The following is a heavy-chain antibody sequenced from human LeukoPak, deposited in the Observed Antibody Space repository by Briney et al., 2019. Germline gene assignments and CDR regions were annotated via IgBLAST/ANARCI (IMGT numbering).Heavy chain of an antibody. CDR2: ISAHNGNT. J-gene: IGHJ4*02. CDR1: GYTFTSYG. Sequence: ASVKVSCKASGYTFTSYGISWVRQAPGQGLEWMGWISAHNGNTNYAQKLQGRVTMTTDTSTSTAYMELRSLRSDDTAVYYCARDSYYDILTHLDYWGQGTLVTVSS. CDR3: ARDSYYDILTHLDY. D-gene: IGHD3-9*01. V-gene: IGHV1-18*04.